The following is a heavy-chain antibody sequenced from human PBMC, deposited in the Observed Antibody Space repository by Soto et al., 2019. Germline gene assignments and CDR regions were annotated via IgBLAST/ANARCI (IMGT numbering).Heavy chain of an antibody. CDR3: AREPDVLTGEYGLDV. CDR1: GGTFTSYT. V-gene: IGHV1-69*08. Sequence: QVQLVQSGAEVKKPGSSVKVSCKASGGTFTSYTISWVRQAPGQGLEWMGRIMPFLDLANYEQKFQGRVTITADKSTSTAFMTLSSLRSDDSATYYCAREPDVLTGEYGLDVWGQGTTVAVSS. CDR2: IMPFLDLA. J-gene: IGHJ6*02. D-gene: IGHD7-27*01.